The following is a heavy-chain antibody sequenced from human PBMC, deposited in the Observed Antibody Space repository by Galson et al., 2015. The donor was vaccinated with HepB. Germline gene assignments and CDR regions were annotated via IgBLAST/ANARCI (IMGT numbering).Heavy chain of an antibody. Sequence: SVKVSCKASGYTFTSYGISWVRQAPGQGLEWMGWISAYNGNTNYAQKLQGRVTMTTDTSTSTAYMELRSLRSDDTAMYYCARDRPHGDGHNSGDYWGQGTLVTVSS. CDR1: GYTFTSYG. D-gene: IGHD5-24*01. CDR2: ISAYNGNT. J-gene: IGHJ4*02. CDR3: ARDRPHGDGHNSGDY. V-gene: IGHV1-18*04.